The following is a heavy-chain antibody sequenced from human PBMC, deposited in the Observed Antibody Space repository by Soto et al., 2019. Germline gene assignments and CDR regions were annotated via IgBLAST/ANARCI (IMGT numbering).Heavy chain of an antibody. CDR3: ARGSPIARMDV. CDR2: IIRIFSTA. CDR1: GGTFSSYA. D-gene: IGHD6-13*01. V-gene: IGHV1-69*01. J-gene: IGHJ6*02. Sequence: QVQLVQSGAEVKKPGSSVKVSCKASGGTFSSYAISWVRQAPGQGLEWMGGIIRIFSTANYAQKFQGRGTITAHESTSTAYMERISLRSEDTALYYRARGSPIARMDVLRQGTTVTFSS.